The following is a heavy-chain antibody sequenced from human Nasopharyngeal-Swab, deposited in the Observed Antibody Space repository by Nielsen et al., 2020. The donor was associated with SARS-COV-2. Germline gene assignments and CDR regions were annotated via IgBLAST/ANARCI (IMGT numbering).Heavy chain of an antibody. D-gene: IGHD6-13*01. CDR3: ARDVRFSSVDGTSYNGMDV. J-gene: IGHJ6*02. V-gene: IGHV7-4-1*02. CDR1: AYNFNKYV. CDR2: INTNTGNP. Sequence: ASVKVSCKASAYNFNKYVLNWVRQAPGQGLEWMGWINTNTGNPTYAQGFTGRYVFSLGTSVSTAYLQISSLDAEDTAVYYCARDVRFSSVDGTSYNGMDVWGQGTTVTVSS.